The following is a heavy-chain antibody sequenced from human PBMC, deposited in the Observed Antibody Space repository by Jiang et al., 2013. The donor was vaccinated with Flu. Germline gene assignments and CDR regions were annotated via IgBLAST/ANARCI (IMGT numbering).Heavy chain of an antibody. CDR1: GGSISSGGYS. D-gene: IGHD3-10*01. J-gene: IGHJ4*02. V-gene: IGHV4-30-2*01. CDR2: IYPSGST. Sequence: GLVKPSQTLSLTCSVSGGSISSGGYSWSWIRQPPGRGLEWIGYIYPSGSTHYNPSLKSRVTMSVDRSKKQFSLKLTSVTAADTAVYYCARGGNYYGSGTYYSIFDYWGQGTLVTVSS. CDR3: ARGGNYYGSGTYYSIFDY.